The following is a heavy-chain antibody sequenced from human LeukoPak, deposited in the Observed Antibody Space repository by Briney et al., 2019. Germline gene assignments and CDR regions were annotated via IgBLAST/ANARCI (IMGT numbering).Heavy chain of an antibody. D-gene: IGHD3-16*01. J-gene: IGHJ5*02. Sequence: GGSLRLSCAASGFTFSSYEMNWVRQAPGKGLEWVSYISSSGSYIYYADSVKGRFTISRGNAKNSLYLQMNSLRAEDTAVYYCARDRLWGTVISDWFDPWGQGTLVTVSS. V-gene: IGHV3-48*03. CDR1: GFTFSSYE. CDR2: ISSSGSYI. CDR3: ARDRLWGTVISDWFDP.